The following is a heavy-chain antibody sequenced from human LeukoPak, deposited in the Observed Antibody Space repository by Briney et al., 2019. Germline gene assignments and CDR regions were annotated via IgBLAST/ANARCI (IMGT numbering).Heavy chain of an antibody. V-gene: IGHV3-9*01. CDR1: GFIFDDIA. D-gene: IGHD2-2*01. CDR3: VKEGYCSSSSCYREFDY. CDR2: ISWSSETI. J-gene: IGHJ4*02. Sequence: GGSLRLSCATSGFIFDDIAMHWVRQVPGKGLEWVSGISWSSETIGYVDSVKGRFSISRDNAKKSLYLQMDSLKTEDTALYFCVKEGYCSSSSCYREFDYWGRGTPVTVAS.